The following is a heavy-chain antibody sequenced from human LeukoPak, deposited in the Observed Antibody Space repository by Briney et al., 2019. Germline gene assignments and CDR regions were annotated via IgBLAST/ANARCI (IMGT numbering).Heavy chain of an antibody. CDR1: GGTFSSYA. CDR2: IIPILGIA. D-gene: IGHD1-14*01. Sequence: SVKVSCKASGGTFSSYAISWVRQAPGQGLEWMGRIIPILGIANYAQKFQGRVTITADKSTSTAYMELSSLRSEDTAVYYCASHRTPHSSWAYYYYGMDVWGQGTTVTVSS. CDR3: ASHRTPHSSWAYYYYGMDV. V-gene: IGHV1-69*04. J-gene: IGHJ6*02.